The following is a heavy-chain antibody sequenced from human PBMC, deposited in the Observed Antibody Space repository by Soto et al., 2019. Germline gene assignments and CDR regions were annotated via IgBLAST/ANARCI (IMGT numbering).Heavy chain of an antibody. CDR3: ARRARPDFYYMDV. J-gene: IGHJ6*03. V-gene: IGHV3-64*01. Sequence: EVQLVESGGGLAQPGGSLRLSCAASGFTLSNYAMDWVRQAPGKGLEYVSGISGNGGSTYYANSVKDRFTISRDNSKNTLYLQMGSLRPADMAVYYCARRARPDFYYMDVWGKGTTVTVSS. D-gene: IGHD6-6*01. CDR2: ISGNGGST. CDR1: GFTLSNYA.